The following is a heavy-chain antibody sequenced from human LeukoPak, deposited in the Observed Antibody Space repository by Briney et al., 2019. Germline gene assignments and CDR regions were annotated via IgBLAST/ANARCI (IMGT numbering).Heavy chain of an antibody. J-gene: IGHJ6*02. CDR2: IWYDGSNK. Sequence: GGSLRLSCAASGFTSSSYGMHWVRQAPGKGLEWVAVIWYDGSNKYYADSVKGRFTISRDNSKNTLYLQMNSLRAEDTAVYYCARDSLSLYGMDVWGQGTTVTVSS. CDR3: ARDSLSLYGMDV. CDR1: GFTSSSYG. V-gene: IGHV3-33*01.